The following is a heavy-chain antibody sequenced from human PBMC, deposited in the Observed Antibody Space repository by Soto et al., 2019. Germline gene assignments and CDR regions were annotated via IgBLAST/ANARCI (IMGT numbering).Heavy chain of an antibody. CDR3: ARQNYNSSRPDDYYYYMDV. V-gene: IGHV1-8*01. Sequence: ASVKVSCKASGYTFASYDINWGRQATGQGLEWMGWMNPNSGNTGYAQKFQGRVTMTRNTSISTAYMELSSLRSEDTAVYYCARQNYNSSRPDDYYYYMDVWGKGTTVTVSS. J-gene: IGHJ6*03. CDR2: MNPNSGNT. D-gene: IGHD6-13*01. CDR1: GYTFASYD.